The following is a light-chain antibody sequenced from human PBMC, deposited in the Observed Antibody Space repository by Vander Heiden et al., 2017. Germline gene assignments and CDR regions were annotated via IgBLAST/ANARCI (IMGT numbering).Light chain of an antibody. CDR2: AAS. Sequence: DIQMTQSPSSLSASVGDRVPITCRASQSISSYLNWYQQKPGKAPKLLIYAASSLQSGVPSRFSSSGSGTDFTLTISSLQPEDFATYYCQQSYSTPQITFGQGTRLEIK. V-gene: IGKV1-39*01. J-gene: IGKJ5*01. CDR3: QQSYSTPQIT. CDR1: QSISSY.